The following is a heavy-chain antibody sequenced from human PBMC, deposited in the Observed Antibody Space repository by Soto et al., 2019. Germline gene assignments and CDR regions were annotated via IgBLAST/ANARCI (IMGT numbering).Heavy chain of an antibody. D-gene: IGHD1-1*01. CDR2: MNPNRGNT. Sequence: QVQLVQSGAEVKTPGASVKVSCKASGYTFTSYDINWVRQATGQGLEWMGWMNPNRGNTGYAQKFQGRITMTRDTSISTAYMELTGLRSDDTAIYYCATYRRGAGTGSSWFDSWGQGTLVTVSS. CDR1: GYTFTSYD. CDR3: ATYRRGAGTGSSWFDS. V-gene: IGHV1-8*01. J-gene: IGHJ5*01.